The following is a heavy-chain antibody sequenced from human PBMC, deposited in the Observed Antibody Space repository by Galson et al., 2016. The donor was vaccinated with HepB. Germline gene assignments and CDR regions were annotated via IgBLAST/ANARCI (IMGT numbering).Heavy chain of an antibody. Sequence: SCKVSGGSLNDYSITWVRQSPRQGLEWMGRILPALGIANSAQGFQGRASIRAAKDTDTVYLELSNLRSDDTAIYYCARYRSCSSSSCFLDLWGQGTLVT. CDR2: ILPALGIA. V-gene: IGHV1-69*02. CDR3: ARYRSCSSSSCFLDL. CDR1: GGSLNDYS. J-gene: IGHJ3*01. D-gene: IGHD6-13*01.